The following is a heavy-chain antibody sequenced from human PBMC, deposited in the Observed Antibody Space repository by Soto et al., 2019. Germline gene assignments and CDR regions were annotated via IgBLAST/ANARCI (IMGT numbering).Heavy chain of an antibody. D-gene: IGHD3-9*01. J-gene: IGHJ4*02. Sequence: PSETLSLTCAVSGGSISSSNWWSWVRQPPGKGLEWIGEIYHSGSTNYNPSLKSRVTISVDKSKNQFSLKLSSVTAADTAVYYCARDMRDYDILTGYYNANYFDYWGQGTLVTVSS. CDR2: IYHSGST. CDR1: GGSISSSNW. CDR3: ARDMRDYDILTGYYNANYFDY. V-gene: IGHV4-4*02.